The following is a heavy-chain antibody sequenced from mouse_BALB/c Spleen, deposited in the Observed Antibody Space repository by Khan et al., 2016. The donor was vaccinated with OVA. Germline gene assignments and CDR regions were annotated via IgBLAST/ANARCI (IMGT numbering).Heavy chain of an antibody. CDR3: ARTARIKY. V-gene: IGHV3-2*02. Sequence: VQLKESGPGLVKPSQSLSLTCTVTGYSITSGYGWNCIRQFPGNKLEWMGYISYSGSTNYNPSLKSRISITRNTSKNQFFLQLNSVTNEDTATYYCARTARIKYWGQGTTLTVSS. CDR1: GYSITSGYG. D-gene: IGHD1-2*01. CDR2: ISYSGST. J-gene: IGHJ2*01.